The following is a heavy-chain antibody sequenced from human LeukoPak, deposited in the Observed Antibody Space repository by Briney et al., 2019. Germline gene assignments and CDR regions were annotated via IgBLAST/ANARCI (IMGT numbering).Heavy chain of an antibody. J-gene: IGHJ4*02. CDR2: IYYSGST. V-gene: IGHV4-59*08. Sequence: SETLSLTCTVSGGSIGSYYWSWIRQPPGKGLEWIGYIYYSGSTNYNPSLKSRVTISVDTSKSQFSLKLSSVTAADTAVYYCARLGDILTGYYFNYWGQGTLVTVSS. D-gene: IGHD3-9*01. CDR1: GGSIGSYY. CDR3: ARLGDILTGYYFNY.